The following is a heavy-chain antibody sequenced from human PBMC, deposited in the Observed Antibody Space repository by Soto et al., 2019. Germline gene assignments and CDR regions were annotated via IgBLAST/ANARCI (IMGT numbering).Heavy chain of an antibody. V-gene: IGHV5-51*01. Sequence: PGESLKISCQGSGYRFTSSWIGWVRQMPGKGLEWLGNVYPSDSDVRYSPSFEGRVTISADNSIDTAYLRWSSLKASDTAMYYCARPGRGDNLDYFDYWGQGTVVTVSS. J-gene: IGHJ4*02. D-gene: IGHD3-16*01. CDR2: VYPSDSDV. CDR3: ARPGRGDNLDYFDY. CDR1: GYRFTSSW.